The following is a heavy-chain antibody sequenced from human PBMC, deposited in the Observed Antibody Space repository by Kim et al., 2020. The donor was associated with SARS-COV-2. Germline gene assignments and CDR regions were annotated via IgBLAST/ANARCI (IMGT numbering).Heavy chain of an antibody. CDR1: GGTFSSYA. V-gene: IGHV1-69*13. CDR3: ARDLAGSSSWFGVDY. J-gene: IGHJ4*02. CDR2: IIPIFGTA. Sequence: SVKVSCKASGGTFSSYAISWVRQAPGQGLEWMGGIIPIFGTANYAQKFQGRVTITADESTSTAYMELSSLRSEDTAVYYCARDLAGSSSWFGVDYWGQGTLVTVSS. D-gene: IGHD6-13*01.